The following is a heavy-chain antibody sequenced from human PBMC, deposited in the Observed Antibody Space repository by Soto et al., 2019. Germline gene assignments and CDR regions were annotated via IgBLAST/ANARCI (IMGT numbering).Heavy chain of an antibody. V-gene: IGHV4-30-2*01. D-gene: IGHD2-2*01. CDR1: GFSIRSGGYS. CDR3: ARVPDY. J-gene: IGHJ4*02. Sequence: SETLSLTSTVSGFSIRSGGYSWSWIRQPPGKGLEWIGYMYHSGSTYYNPSLKSRVTISIDRSKNQFSLKLSSVTAADTAVYYCARVPDYWGQGILVTAPQ. CDR2: MYHSGST.